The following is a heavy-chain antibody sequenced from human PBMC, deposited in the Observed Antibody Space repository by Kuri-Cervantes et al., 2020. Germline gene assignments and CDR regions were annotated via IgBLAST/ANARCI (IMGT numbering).Heavy chain of an antibody. CDR2: ISAYNGNT. D-gene: IGHD3-10*01. CDR1: GYTFTSYG. V-gene: IGHV1-18*01. J-gene: IGHJ3*02. Sequence: ASVKVSCKASGYTFTSYGISWVRQAPGQGLEWMGWISAYNGNTNYAQKLQGRVTMTTDISTSTAYMELRSLRSDDTAVYYCARLWFGELDLHGAFDIWGQGTMVTVSS. CDR3: ARLWFGELDLHGAFDI.